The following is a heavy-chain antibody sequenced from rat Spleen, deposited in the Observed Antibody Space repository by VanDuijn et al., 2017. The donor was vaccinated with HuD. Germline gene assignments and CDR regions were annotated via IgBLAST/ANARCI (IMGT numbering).Heavy chain of an antibody. Sequence: QVQLKESGPGLVQPSRTLSLTCTVSGFSLTSYGVSWVRQPPGKGLEWIAAIWSGGRTAYNSALKSRLSISRDTSKSQAFLKMNSLQTEETAIYYCTRAWGGYSRDYFDYWGQGVMVTVSS. CDR1: GFSLTSYG. CDR3: TRAWGGYSRDYFDY. J-gene: IGHJ2*01. V-gene: IGHV2-4*01. D-gene: IGHD1-11*01. CDR2: IWSGGRT.